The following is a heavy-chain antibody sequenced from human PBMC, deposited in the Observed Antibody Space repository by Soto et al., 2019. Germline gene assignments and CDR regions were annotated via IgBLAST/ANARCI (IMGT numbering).Heavy chain of an antibody. V-gene: IGHV3-74*01. CDR1: GFTFSSYW. CDR2: INSDGSST. Sequence: GGSLRLSCAASGFTFSSYWMHWVRQAPGKGLVWVSRINSDGSSTSYADSVKGRFTISRDNAKNTLYLQMNSLRAEDTAVYYCARGGSEAMVRGVIITWRNWFDPWGQGTLVTVSS. CDR3: ARGGSEAMVRGVIITWRNWFDP. J-gene: IGHJ5*02. D-gene: IGHD3-10*01.